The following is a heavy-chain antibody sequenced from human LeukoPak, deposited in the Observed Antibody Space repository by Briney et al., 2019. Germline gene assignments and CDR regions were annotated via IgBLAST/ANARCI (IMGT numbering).Heavy chain of an antibody. CDR3: ARDYYYYYYGMDV. Sequence: SGGSLRLSCAASGFTFSSYLMPWVRQAPGKGLVWVSRINSDGSSTSYADSVKGRFTISRDNAKNTLYLQMNSLRAEDTAVYYCARDYYYYYYGMDVWGQGTTVTVSS. V-gene: IGHV3-74*01. CDR1: GFTFSSYL. CDR2: INSDGSST. J-gene: IGHJ6*02.